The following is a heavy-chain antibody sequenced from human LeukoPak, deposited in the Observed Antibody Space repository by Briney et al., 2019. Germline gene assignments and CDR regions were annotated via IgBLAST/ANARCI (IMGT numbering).Heavy chain of an antibody. D-gene: IGHD3-16*01. V-gene: IGHV3-21*06. CDR1: GFTFSDYD. J-gene: IGHJ4*02. CDR3: GRAFPPLRTSSAGDL. CDR2: ISGRSSHT. Sequence: GGSLRLSCAASGFTFSDYDMNWIRQAPGKGPEWISAISGRSSHTYYGDSVKGRFSISRDNAKNLLYLQMNGLGAEDTAVYYCGRAFPPLRTSSAGDLWGQGTLVTVSS.